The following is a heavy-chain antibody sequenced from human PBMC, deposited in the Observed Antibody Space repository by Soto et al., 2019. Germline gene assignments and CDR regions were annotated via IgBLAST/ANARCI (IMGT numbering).Heavy chain of an antibody. CDR3: ATVVRDYGDLYFDY. J-gene: IGHJ4*02. D-gene: IGHD4-17*01. Sequence: ASVKVSCKVSGYTLTELSMHWVRQAPGKGLEWMGGFDPEDGETIYAQKFQGRVTMTEDTSTDTAYMELSSLRSEDTAVYYCATVVRDYGDLYFDYWGQGTLLTVSS. V-gene: IGHV1-24*01. CDR2: FDPEDGET. CDR1: GYTLTELS.